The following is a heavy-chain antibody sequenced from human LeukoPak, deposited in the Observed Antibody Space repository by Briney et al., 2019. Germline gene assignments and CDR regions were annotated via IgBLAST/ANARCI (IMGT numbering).Heavy chain of an antibody. CDR1: GFTFSSYS. CDR3: ARALYSYGYPYYYYYYMDV. V-gene: IGHV3-48*01. D-gene: IGHD5-18*01. Sequence: GGSLRLSCAASGFTFSSYSMNWVRQAPGKGLEWVSYISSSSSTIYYADSVKGRFTISRDNAKNSLYLQMNSLRAKDTAVYYCARALYSYGYPYYYYYYMDVWGKGTTVTVSS. CDR2: ISSSSSTI. J-gene: IGHJ6*03.